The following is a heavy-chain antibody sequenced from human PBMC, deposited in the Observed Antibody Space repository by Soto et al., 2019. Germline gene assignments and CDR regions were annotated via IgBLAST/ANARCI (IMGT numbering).Heavy chain of an antibody. CDR1: GGTFSSYA. CDR3: ARDQGNLRRGGDYYYYGMDV. D-gene: IGHD2-21*01. V-gene: IGHV1-69*13. J-gene: IGHJ6*02. CDR2: IIPIFGTA. Sequence: SVKVSCKASGGTFSSYAISWVRQAPGQGLEWMGGIIPIFGTANYAQKFQGRVTITADESTSTAYMELSSLRSEDTAMYYCARDQGNLRRGGDYYYYGMDVWGQGTTVTVSS.